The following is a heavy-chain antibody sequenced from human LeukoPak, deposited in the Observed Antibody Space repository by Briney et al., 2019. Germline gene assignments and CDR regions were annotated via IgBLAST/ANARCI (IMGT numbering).Heavy chain of an antibody. V-gene: IGHV3-7*03. CDR3: ARALYTVTTLFLGMDV. D-gene: IGHD4-11*01. J-gene: IGHJ6*02. CDR1: GFTFNNYA. CDR2: IKQDGSEK. Sequence: GGSLRLSCAASGFTFNNYAMTWVRQAPGKGLEWVANIKQDGSEKYYVDSVKGRFTISRDNAKNSLYLQMNSLRAEDTAVYYCARALYTVTTLFLGMDVWGQGTTVTVSS.